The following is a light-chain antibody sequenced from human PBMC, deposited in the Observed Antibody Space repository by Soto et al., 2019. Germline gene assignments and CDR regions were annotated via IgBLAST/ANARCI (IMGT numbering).Light chain of an antibody. CDR3: QQYKSNLYT. CDR2: DAS. V-gene: IGKV1-5*01. J-gene: IGKJ2*01. CDR1: QPISSW. Sequence: DIPMTQSPSTLSASVGDRVTITCRASQPISSWLAWYQQKPGKAPQLLIYDASGLENGVPSRFSGRGSGTEFTLTISGLQPDDFATYFCQQYKSNLYTFGQGTNLEIK.